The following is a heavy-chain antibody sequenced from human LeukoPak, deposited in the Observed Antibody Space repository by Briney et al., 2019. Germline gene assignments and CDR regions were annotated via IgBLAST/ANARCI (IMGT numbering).Heavy chain of an antibody. J-gene: IGHJ3*02. Sequence: GGSLRLSCAASGFTFSSYWMHWVRQAPGKGLVWVSRINSDGSSTSYADSVKGRFTISRDNAKNTLYLQMNSLRAEDTAVYYCASTGPTNAFDIWGQGTMVTVSS. CDR1: GFTFSSYW. CDR2: INSDGSST. D-gene: IGHD5-12*01. CDR3: ASTGPTNAFDI. V-gene: IGHV3-74*01.